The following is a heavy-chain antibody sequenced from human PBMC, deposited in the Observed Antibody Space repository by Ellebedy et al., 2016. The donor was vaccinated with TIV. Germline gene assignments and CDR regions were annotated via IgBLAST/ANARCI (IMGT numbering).Heavy chain of an antibody. CDR2: ITSDGRST. CDR3: VGGGSVNLDY. J-gene: IGHJ4*02. Sequence: GESLKISCAASGFTFSNYWMHWVRQAPGKGLVWVSRITSDGRSTSHADSVKGRFTISRDNAKNTLFLQMNRLGAEDTALYYCVGGGSVNLDYWGQGTLVTVSS. V-gene: IGHV3-74*01. CDR1: GFTFSNYW. D-gene: IGHD3-3*01.